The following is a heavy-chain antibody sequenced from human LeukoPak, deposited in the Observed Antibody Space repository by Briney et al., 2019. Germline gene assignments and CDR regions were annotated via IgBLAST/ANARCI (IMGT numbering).Heavy chain of an antibody. Sequence: PSETLSLTCTISGGSISSEWWSWIRKPAGKGLEWIGRIYTSGSANYSPSLKSRVTMSLDTSKNQFSLNLSPVTAADTAVYYCARDILFGGSFHFDYWGQGTLVTVSS. CDR2: IYTSGSA. V-gene: IGHV4-4*07. D-gene: IGHD1-26*01. J-gene: IGHJ4*02. CDR1: GGSISSEW. CDR3: ARDILFGGSFHFDY.